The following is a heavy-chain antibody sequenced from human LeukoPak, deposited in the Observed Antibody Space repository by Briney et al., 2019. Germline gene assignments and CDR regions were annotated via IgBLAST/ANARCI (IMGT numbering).Heavy chain of an antibody. V-gene: IGHV1-8*01. CDR3: ARGIPSTVGAIYYYYGMDV. CDR2: MNPESGNT. J-gene: IGHJ6*02. D-gene: IGHD4-23*01. CDR1: GYTFTSYD. Sequence: ASVKVSCKASGYTFTSYDINWVRQATGQGLEWMGWMNPESGNTGYAQKFQGRVTMTRNTSISTAYMELSSLRSEDTAVYYCARGIPSTVGAIYYYYGMDVWGQGTTVTVSS.